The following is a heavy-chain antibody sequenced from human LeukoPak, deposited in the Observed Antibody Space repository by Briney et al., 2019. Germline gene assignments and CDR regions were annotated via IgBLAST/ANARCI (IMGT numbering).Heavy chain of an antibody. CDR3: ASFTSGEGYDSSGYYYFDY. V-gene: IGHV4-39*01. CDR2: IYYCGNT. Sequence: SETLSLTCTVSGGSISSSSYYWGWIRQPPGKGLEWIGSIYYCGNTYYNPSLMSLATVSVVTSTNKFSLKLRSVTPADAAVYYCASFTSGEGYDSSGYYYFDYWGQGTLVTVSS. CDR1: GGSISSSSYY. J-gene: IGHJ4*02. D-gene: IGHD3-22*01.